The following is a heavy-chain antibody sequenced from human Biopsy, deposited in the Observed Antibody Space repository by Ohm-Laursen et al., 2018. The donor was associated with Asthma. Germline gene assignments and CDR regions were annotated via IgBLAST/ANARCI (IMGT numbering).Heavy chain of an antibody. CDR1: GGTFNNYA. J-gene: IGHJ6*02. V-gene: IGHV1-69*13. CDR3: AKARCYYYYCDMEV. Sequence: VASVKVSCKASGGTFNNYAINWVRQAPGQGLEWMGGISPIFGSTAYAQKFQGRVTITADVFTSTVYMELSGLRSEDTAVLYCAKARCYYYYCDMEVWGPGTAITVSS. CDR2: ISPIFGST.